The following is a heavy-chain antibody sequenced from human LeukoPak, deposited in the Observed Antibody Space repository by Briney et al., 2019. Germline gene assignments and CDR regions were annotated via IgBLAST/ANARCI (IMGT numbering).Heavy chain of an antibody. V-gene: IGHV1-69*05. D-gene: IGHD4-17*01. CDR1: GGTFSSYA. J-gene: IGHJ6*03. CDR3: ARAVTVTTNLYYYYMDV. CDR2: IIPIFGTA. Sequence: SVKVSCKASGGTFSSYAISWVRQAPGQGLEWMGGIIPIFGTANYAQKFQGRVTTTTDESTSTAYMELSSLRSEDTAVYYCARAVTVTTNLYYYYMDVWGKGTTVTVSS.